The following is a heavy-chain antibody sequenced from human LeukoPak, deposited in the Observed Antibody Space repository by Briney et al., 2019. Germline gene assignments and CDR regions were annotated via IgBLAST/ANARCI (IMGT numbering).Heavy chain of an antibody. CDR3: AKNVLWFGELFDY. V-gene: IGHV3-23*01. D-gene: IGHD3-10*01. J-gene: IGHJ4*02. CDR1: GFTFSSYA. Sequence: GGSLRLSCAASGFTFSSYAMSWVPQAPGKGLEWVSAISGSGGSTYYADSVKGRFTISRDNSKNTLYLQMNSLRAEDTAVYYCAKNVLWFGELFDYWGQGTLVTVSS. CDR2: ISGSGGST.